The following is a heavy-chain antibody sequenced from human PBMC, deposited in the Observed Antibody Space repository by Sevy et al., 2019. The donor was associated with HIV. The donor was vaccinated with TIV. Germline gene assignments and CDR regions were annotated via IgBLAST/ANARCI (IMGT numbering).Heavy chain of an antibody. CDR3: ARLPTGLQSFNYLLSSYFDS. V-gene: IGHV3-7*01. J-gene: IGHJ4*02. CDR2: IKQDGSET. CDR1: GFDFNHHW. D-gene: IGHD3-9*01. Sequence: GGSLRLSCAASGFDFNHHWMSWVRQAPQKGLEWVANIKQDGSETYYVDSLEGGFTISRDNAKNSLSLQINYLRAEETAVYYCARLPTGLQSFNYLLSSYFDSWGQGTLVTVS.